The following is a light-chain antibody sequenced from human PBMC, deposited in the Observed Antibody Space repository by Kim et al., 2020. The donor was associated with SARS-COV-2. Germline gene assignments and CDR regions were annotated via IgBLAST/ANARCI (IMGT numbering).Light chain of an antibody. CDR3: QSYDSSNQV. CDR2: GDN. CDR1: SGSIASNY. J-gene: IGLJ2*01. Sequence: GKTVTISCTRSSGSIASNYVQWYQQRPGTSPTPLIYGDNQRPSGVPDRFSGSIDSSSNSASLTISGLKTEDEAYYYCQSYDSSNQVFGGGTQLTVL. V-gene: IGLV6-57*01.